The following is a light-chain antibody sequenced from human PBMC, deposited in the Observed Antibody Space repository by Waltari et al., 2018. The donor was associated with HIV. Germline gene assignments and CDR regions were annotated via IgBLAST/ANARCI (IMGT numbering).Light chain of an antibody. CDR1: QSVSTN. J-gene: IGKJ2*01. Sequence: EVVMTQSPATLSVSPGERATLSCRANQSVSTNLAWYQQKPGQAPRLLIYDASTGVTGLPARFSGSGSGTEFTLTISSLQSEDFALYYCQQYKNWPLYTFGQGTKLEI. V-gene: IGKV3-15*01. CDR3: QQYKNWPLYT. CDR2: DAS.